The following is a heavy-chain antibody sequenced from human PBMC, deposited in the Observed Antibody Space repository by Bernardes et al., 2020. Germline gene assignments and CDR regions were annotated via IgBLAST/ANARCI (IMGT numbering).Heavy chain of an antibody. CDR1: GGSFSGYY. Sequence: ETLSLTCAVYGGSFSGYYWSWIRQPPGKGLEWIGEINHSGSTNYNPSLKSRVTISVDTSKNQFSLKLSSVTAADTAVYYCARGIKRYYDFWSGYYTDWFDPWGQGTLVTVSS. D-gene: IGHD3-3*01. CDR3: ARGIKRYYDFWSGYYTDWFDP. J-gene: IGHJ5*02. CDR2: INHSGST. V-gene: IGHV4-34*01.